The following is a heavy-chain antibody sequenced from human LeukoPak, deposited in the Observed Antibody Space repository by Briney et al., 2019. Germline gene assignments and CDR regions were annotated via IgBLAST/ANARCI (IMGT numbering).Heavy chain of an antibody. CDR2: IKQDGSEK. Sequence: GGSLRLSCAASGFTFSSYWMSRVRQAPGKGLEWVANIKQDGSEKYYVDSVKGRFTISRDNAKNSLYLQMNSLRAEDTAVYYCAREGMYYDYVWGSYRPQYYFDYWGQGTLVTVSS. CDR1: GFTFSSYW. V-gene: IGHV3-7*01. CDR3: AREGMYYDYVWGSYRPQYYFDY. J-gene: IGHJ4*02. D-gene: IGHD3-16*02.